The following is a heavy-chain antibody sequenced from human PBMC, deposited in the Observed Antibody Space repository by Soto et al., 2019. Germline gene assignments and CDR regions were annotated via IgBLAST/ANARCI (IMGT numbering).Heavy chain of an antibody. J-gene: IGHJ4*02. CDR3: PIGGEY. CDR2: IRSKAYGGTT. V-gene: IGHV3-49*04. CDR1: VFTFGDYA. Sequence: LSLSCTASVFTFGDYAMSWVRQAPVKGLEWVGFIRSKAYGGTTEYAASVKGRFTISRDDSKSIAYLQMNSLKTEDTAVYYCPIGGEYWGQGTLVTVSS.